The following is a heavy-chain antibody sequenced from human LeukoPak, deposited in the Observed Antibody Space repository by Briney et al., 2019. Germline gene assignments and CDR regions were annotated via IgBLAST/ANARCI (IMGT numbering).Heavy chain of an antibody. CDR1: GGSISSYY. Sequence: PSETLSLTCTVSGGSISSYYWSWIRQPPGKGLEWIGYIYYSGSTNYNPSLKSRVTISVDTSKNQFSLKLSSVTAADTAVYYCARGGSSGYWHYFDYWGQGTLVTVSS. CDR3: ARGGSSGYWHYFDY. V-gene: IGHV4-59*08. J-gene: IGHJ4*02. D-gene: IGHD3-22*01. CDR2: IYYSGST.